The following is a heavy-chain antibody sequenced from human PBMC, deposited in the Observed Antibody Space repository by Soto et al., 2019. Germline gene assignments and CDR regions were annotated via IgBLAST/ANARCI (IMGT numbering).Heavy chain of an antibody. CDR2: INPSGGST. CDR1: GYTFTSYY. V-gene: IGHV1-46*01. D-gene: IGHD2-2*01. J-gene: IGHJ5*02. Sequence: ASVKVSCKASGYTFTSYYMHWVRQAPGQGLEWMGIINPSGGSTSYAQKFQGRVTMTRDTSTSTAYMELSSLRSEDTAVYYCALVVPAAIWFDPWGQGTLVTVSS. CDR3: ALVVPAAIWFDP.